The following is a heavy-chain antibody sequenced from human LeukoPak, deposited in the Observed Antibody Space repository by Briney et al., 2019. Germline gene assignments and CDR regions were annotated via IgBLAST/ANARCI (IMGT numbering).Heavy chain of an antibody. V-gene: IGHV3-53*01. J-gene: IGHJ4*02. CDR3: ARHLYFDY. Sequence: GGSLRLSCAASGFTVSSNYMSWVRQAPGKGLEGVSIIHSGGTTYYADSVKGRFTISRDNSKNTLYLQMNSLRAEDTAVYYCARHLYFDYWGQGTLVTVSS. CDR1: GFTVSSNY. CDR2: IHSGGTT.